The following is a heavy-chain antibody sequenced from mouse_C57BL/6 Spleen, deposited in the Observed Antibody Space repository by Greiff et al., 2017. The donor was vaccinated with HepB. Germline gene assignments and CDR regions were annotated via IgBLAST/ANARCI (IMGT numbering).Heavy chain of an antibody. Sequence: DVKLVESGAELVRPGASVKLSCTASGFNIKDYYMHWVKQRPEQGLEWIGRIDPEDGDTEYAPKFQGKATMTADTSSNTAYLQLSSLTSEDTAVYYCTPPYYGSSYVYAMDYWGQGTSVTVSS. CDR3: TPPYYGSSYVYAMDY. V-gene: IGHV14-1*01. CDR1: GFNIKDYY. D-gene: IGHD1-1*01. CDR2: IDPEDGDT. J-gene: IGHJ4*01.